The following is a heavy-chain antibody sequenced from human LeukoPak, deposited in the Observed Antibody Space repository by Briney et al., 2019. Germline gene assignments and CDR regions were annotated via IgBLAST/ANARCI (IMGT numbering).Heavy chain of an antibody. D-gene: IGHD6-13*01. CDR2: IVVGSGNT. J-gene: IGHJ5*02. CDR3: AAELDAAAARFDP. Sequence: ASVKVSCKASGFTFTSPAVQWVRQARGQRLEWIGWIVVGSGNTNYAQKFQERVTITRDMSTSTAYMELSSLRSEDTAVYYCAAELDAAAARFDPWGQGTLVTVSS. V-gene: IGHV1-58*01. CDR1: GFTFTSPA.